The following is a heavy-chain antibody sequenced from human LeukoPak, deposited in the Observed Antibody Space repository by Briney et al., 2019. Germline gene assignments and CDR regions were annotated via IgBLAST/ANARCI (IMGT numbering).Heavy chain of an antibody. V-gene: IGHV1-2*02. Sequence: ASVKVSCRASGYTFTCYYMHWVRQAPGQGLGWMGWINPNSGGTNYAQKFQGRVTMTRDTSISTAYMELSRLRSDDTAVYYCARAKRITMVRGARSQQYYYYMDVWGKGTTVTVSS. D-gene: IGHD3-10*01. CDR3: ARAKRITMVRGARSQQYYYYMDV. CDR1: GYTFTCYY. CDR2: INPNSGGT. J-gene: IGHJ6*03.